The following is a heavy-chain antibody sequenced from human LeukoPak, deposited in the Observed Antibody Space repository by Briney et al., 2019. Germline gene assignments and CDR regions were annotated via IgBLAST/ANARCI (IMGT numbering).Heavy chain of an antibody. J-gene: IGHJ4*02. CDR1: GGSISSYY. CDR3: ARGIAAAGFDY. Sequence: TSSETLSLTCTVSGGSISSYYWSWIRQPPGKGLEWIGYIYHSGSTYYNPSLKSRVTISVDRSKNQFSLKLSSVTAADTAVYYCARGIAAAGFDYWGQGTLVTVSS. CDR2: IYHSGST. V-gene: IGHV4-59*12. D-gene: IGHD6-13*01.